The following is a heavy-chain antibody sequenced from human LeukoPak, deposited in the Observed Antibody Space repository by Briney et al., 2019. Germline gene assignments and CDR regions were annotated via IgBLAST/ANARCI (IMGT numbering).Heavy chain of an antibody. CDR1: VSTFSSFV. CDR3: AKDTAMAQPINSDY. Sequence: GWTLRLSCAPSVSTFSSFVMSWVRQAAGKGREGVAGISGSSVSTYNADSVKGQFTSARNSSKYTMYLQMNSLRVDDTAVYYCAKDTAMAQPINSDYWGQGTLVTVSA. J-gene: IGHJ4*02. V-gene: IGHV3-23*01. CDR2: ISGSSVST. D-gene: IGHD2-2*01.